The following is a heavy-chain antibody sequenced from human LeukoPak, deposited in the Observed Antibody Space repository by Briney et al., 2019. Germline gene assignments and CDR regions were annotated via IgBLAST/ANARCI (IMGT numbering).Heavy chain of an antibody. Sequence: ASVKVSCKASGGTFSSYAISWVRQAPGQGLEWMGGIIPIFGTANYAQKFQGRVTITADESTSTAHMELSSLRSEDTAVYYCARENYYGSGSYFNDAFDIWGQGTMVTVSS. D-gene: IGHD3-10*01. J-gene: IGHJ3*02. CDR3: ARENYYGSGSYFNDAFDI. CDR1: GGTFSSYA. V-gene: IGHV1-69*13. CDR2: IIPIFGTA.